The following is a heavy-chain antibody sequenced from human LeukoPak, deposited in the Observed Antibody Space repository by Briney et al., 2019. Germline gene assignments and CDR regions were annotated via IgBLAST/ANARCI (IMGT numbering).Heavy chain of an antibody. CDR1: GGSMSNSY. CDR3: ARQISYSNAWTTI. CDR2: ISYRGDT. D-gene: IGHD5-18*01. V-gene: IGHV4-59*08. Sequence: ASETPSLTCTVSGGSMSNSYWSWIRQPPGKGLEWIGYISYRGDTSYNPSLKSRVTISEDTSKNQFSLKLSSVTAADTAVYFCARQISYSNAWTTIWGQGTMVTVSS. J-gene: IGHJ3*02.